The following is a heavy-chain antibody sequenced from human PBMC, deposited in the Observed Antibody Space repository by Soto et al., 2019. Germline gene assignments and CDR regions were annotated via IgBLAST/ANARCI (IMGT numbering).Heavy chain of an antibody. Sequence: SETLSLTCAVYGGSFSGYYWSWIRQPPGKGLEWIGEINHSGSTNYNPSLKSRVTISVDTSKNQFSLKLSSVTAADTAVYYCARGCGYPRWLQFHPEGLGGMDLWGQGTTVTVSS. CDR1: GGSFSGYY. CDR2: INHSGST. D-gene: IGHD5-12*01. V-gene: IGHV4-34*01. CDR3: ARGCGYPRWLQFHPEGLGGMDL. J-gene: IGHJ6*02.